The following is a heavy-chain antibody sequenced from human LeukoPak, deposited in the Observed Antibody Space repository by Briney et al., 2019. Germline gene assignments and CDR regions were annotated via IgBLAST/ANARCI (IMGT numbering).Heavy chain of an antibody. V-gene: IGHV3-7*01. D-gene: IGHD4-17*01. CDR3: AREGTVTPYNFDY. CDR1: GFTFSSYW. J-gene: IGHJ4*02. CDR2: MKHDGSEI. Sequence: GSLRLSCAASGFTFSSYWMSWVRQAPGKGLEWVANMKHDGSEIYYVDSVKGRFAISRDNAKNSVYLQMSSLRAEDTAVYYCAREGTVTPYNFDYWGQGTLVTVSS.